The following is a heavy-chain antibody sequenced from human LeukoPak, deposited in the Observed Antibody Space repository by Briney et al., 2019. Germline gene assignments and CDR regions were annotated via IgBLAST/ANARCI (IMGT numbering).Heavy chain of an antibody. J-gene: IGHJ6*03. D-gene: IGHD3-22*01. CDR2: ISSSSSYI. Sequence: GGSLRLSCAASGFTFSSYSMNWVRQAPGKGLEWVSSISSSSSYIYYADSAKGRFTISRDNTKNSLYLQMNSLRAEDTAVYYCARDGSKWLLLRGYYYYYMDVWGKGTTVTVSS. CDR3: ARDGSKWLLLRGYYYYYMDV. V-gene: IGHV3-21*01. CDR1: GFTFSSYS.